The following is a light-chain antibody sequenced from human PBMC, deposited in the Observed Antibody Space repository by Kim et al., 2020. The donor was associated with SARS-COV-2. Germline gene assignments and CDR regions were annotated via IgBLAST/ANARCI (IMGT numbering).Light chain of an antibody. Sequence: ALGHTVRFTCHGDSLRNYFADWCQQRPGQAPVVVIYDKDTRPSGIPDRFSGSGSDNTASLTITGAQAEDEADYFCYSRDTSGSHVIFGGGTQLTVL. CDR1: SLRNYF. CDR2: DKD. J-gene: IGLJ2*01. V-gene: IGLV3-19*01. CDR3: YSRDTSGSHVI.